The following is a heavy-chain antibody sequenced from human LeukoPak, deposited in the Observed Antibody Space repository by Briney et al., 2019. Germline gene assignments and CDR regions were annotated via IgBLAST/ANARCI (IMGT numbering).Heavy chain of an antibody. CDR1: GYSISSGYY. D-gene: IGHD3-22*01. CDR3: ASGYYNNSGFYAAFDI. CDR2: IYHSGST. V-gene: IGHV4-38-2*02. Sequence: SETLSLTCTVSGYSISSGYYWGWIRQPPGKGLEWIGSIYHSGSTYYNPSLKSRVTISVDTSKNQFSLKLSSVTAADTAVYYCASGYYNNSGFYAAFDIWGRGTLVTVSS. J-gene: IGHJ3*02.